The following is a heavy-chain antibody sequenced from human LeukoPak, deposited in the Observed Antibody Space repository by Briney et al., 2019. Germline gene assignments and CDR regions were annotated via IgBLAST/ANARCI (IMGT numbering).Heavy chain of an antibody. J-gene: IGHJ4*02. CDR1: GFTFSSYA. CDR3: AKYPLRDGYNSFDY. D-gene: IGHD5-24*01. CDR2: ISGSGGST. V-gene: IGHV3-23*01. Sequence: GGSLRLSCAASGFTFSSYAMSWVRQAPGKGLEWASAISGSGGSTYYADSVKGRFTISRDNSKNTLYLQMNSLRAEDTAVYYCAKYPLRDGYNSFDYWGQGALVTVSS.